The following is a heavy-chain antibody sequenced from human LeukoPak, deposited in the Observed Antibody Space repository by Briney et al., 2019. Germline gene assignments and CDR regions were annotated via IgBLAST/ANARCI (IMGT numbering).Heavy chain of an antibody. D-gene: IGHD6-19*01. J-gene: IGHJ4*02. CDR1: AGSMTNYY. V-gene: IGHV4-59*08. Sequence: KASETLSFTCTVSAGSMTNYYWTWIRQPPGKGLEWIGYIYYSGSTNYNPSLMSRVTISVATSKNHFSLRLSSVTAADTAVYYCARSGFYNTGWAHFDSWGQGALVTVSS. CDR2: IYYSGST. CDR3: ARSGFYNTGWAHFDS.